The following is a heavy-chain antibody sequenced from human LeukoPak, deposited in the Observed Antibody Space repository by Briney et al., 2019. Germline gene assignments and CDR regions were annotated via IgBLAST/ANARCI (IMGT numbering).Heavy chain of an antibody. J-gene: IGHJ3*02. V-gene: IGHV1-8*01. D-gene: IGHD5-18*01. CDR1: GYTFPIYD. CDR3: AKVGLGNTAIHI. Sequence: ASVKVSCKASGYTFPIYDINWVRQATGQGLEWMGWMNFNSGNTGYAQKSQGRVTMTRNTAISTIYMELSSLKSEDTAIYYCAKVGLGNTAIHIWGQGTMVTVSS. CDR2: MNFNSGNT.